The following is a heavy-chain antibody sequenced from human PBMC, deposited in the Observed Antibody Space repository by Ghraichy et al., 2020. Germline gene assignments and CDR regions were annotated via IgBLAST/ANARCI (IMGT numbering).Heavy chain of an antibody. V-gene: IGHV4-59*01. CDR3: SNVRSGPNDF. D-gene: IGHD1-26*01. CDR2: IHYSGST. CDR1: NGSIISYY. Sequence: SCTVSNGSIISYYWSWIRQPPGKGLEWIGNIHYSGSTNYNPALESRVTISVDTSKNQFSLKRTSVTAADTAVYYCSNVRSGPNDFWSQGTLVTVSS. J-gene: IGHJ4*02.